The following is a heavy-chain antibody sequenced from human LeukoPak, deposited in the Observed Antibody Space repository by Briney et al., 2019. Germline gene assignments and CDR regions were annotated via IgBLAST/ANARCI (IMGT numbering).Heavy chain of an antibody. J-gene: IGHJ4*02. Sequence: GGSLRLSCAASGFSFRSYGMHWVRQAPGKGLKYVSAISSNGGSTYYANSVKGRFTISRDNAKNSLYLQMNSLRAEDTALYYCAKADGGNSDFDYWGQGTLVTVSS. CDR2: ISSNGGST. V-gene: IGHV3-64*01. CDR1: GFSFRSYG. CDR3: AKADGGNSDFDY. D-gene: IGHD4-23*01.